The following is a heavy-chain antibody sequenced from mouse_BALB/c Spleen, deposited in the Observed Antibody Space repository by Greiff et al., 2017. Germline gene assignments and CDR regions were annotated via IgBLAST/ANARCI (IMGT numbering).Heavy chain of an antibody. CDR3: ARDGYYGRMAY. CDR1: GFTFSSFG. CDR2: ISSGSSTI. Sequence: EVKLMESGGGLVQPGGSRKLSCAASGFTFSSFGMHWVRQAPEKGLEWVAYISSGSSTIYYADTVKGRFTISRDNPKNTLFLQMTSLRSEDTAMYYCARDGYYGRMAYWGQGTLDTVSA. J-gene: IGHJ3*01. D-gene: IGHD2-3*01. V-gene: IGHV5-17*02.